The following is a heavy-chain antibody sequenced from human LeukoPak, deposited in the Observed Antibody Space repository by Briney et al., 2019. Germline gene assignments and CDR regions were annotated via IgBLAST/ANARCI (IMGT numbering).Heavy chain of an antibody. CDR1: GFTFSSCS. CDR3: ARAQDVNAFDI. V-gene: IGHV3-21*01. J-gene: IGHJ3*02. CDR2: ISSSSSYI. Sequence: GGSLRLSCVASGFTFSSCSMNWVRQAPGKGLEWVSSISSSSSYIYYADSVKGRFTISRDNAKNSLYLQMNSLRAEDTAVYYCARAQDVNAFDIWGQGTMVTVSS.